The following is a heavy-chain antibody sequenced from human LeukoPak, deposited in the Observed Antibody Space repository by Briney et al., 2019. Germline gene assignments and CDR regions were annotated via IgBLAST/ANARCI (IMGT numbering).Heavy chain of an antibody. CDR1: GYTLTELS. CDR3: ARAKIVGAIFDY. D-gene: IGHD1-26*01. J-gene: IGHJ4*02. Sequence: GASVKVSCKVSGYTLTELSMHWVRQAPGQGLEWMGWINPNSGGTNYAQKFQGRVTMTRDTSISTAYMELSRLRSDDTAVYYCARAKIVGAIFDYWGQGTLVTVSS. CDR2: INPNSGGT. V-gene: IGHV1-2*02.